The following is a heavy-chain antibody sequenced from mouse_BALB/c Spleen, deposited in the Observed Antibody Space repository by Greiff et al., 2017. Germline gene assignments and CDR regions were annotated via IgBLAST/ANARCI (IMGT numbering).Heavy chain of an antibody. Sequence: EVNVVESGGGLVKPGGSLKLSCAASGFTFSSYAMSWVRQSPEKRLEWVAEISSGGSYTYYPDTVTGRFTISRDNAKNTLYLEMSSLRSEDTAMYYCASTPYDSSWFAYWGQGTLVTVSA. CDR1: GFTFSSYA. J-gene: IGHJ3*01. CDR2: ISSGGSYT. V-gene: IGHV5-9-4*01. CDR3: ASTPYDSSWFAY. D-gene: IGHD2-4*01.